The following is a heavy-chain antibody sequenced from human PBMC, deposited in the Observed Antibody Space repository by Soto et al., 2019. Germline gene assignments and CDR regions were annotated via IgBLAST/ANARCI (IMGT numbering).Heavy chain of an antibody. CDR1: GGSISSGGYS. Sequence: QLQLQESGSGLVKPSQTLSLTCAVSGGSISSGGYSWSWIRQPPGKGLEWIGYIYHSGSTYYNPSLMSRVTISVDRSKNQFSLKLSSVTAADTPVYYCPRAIAVAGDAFDIWGQGTMVTVSS. D-gene: IGHD6-19*01. CDR2: IYHSGST. V-gene: IGHV4-30-2*01. J-gene: IGHJ3*02. CDR3: PRAIAVAGDAFDI.